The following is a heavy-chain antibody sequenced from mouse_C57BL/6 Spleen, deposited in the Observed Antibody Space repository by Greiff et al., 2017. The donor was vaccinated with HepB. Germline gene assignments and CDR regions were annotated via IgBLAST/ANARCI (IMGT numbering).Heavy chain of an antibody. J-gene: IGHJ4*01. CDR1: GYTFTSYW. Sequence: QVQLKQPGAELVMPGASVKLSCKASGYTFTSYWMHWVKQRPGQGLEWIGEIYPSDSYTNYKQKFKGKSTLTVDKSSSTAYMQLSSLTSEDSAVYYCARSGNSYAMDYWGQGTSVTVSS. V-gene: IGHV1-69*01. CDR3: ARSGNSYAMDY. CDR2: IYPSDSYT. D-gene: IGHD2-1*01.